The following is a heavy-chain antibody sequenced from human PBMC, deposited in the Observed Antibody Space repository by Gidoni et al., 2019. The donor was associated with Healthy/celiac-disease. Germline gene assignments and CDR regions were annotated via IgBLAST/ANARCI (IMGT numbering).Heavy chain of an antibody. Sequence: QVQLQESGPGLVTPSQTLSLTCTVSGGSISSGGYYWSWIRQHPGKGLEWIGYIYYSGSTYYNPSLKSRVTISVDTSKNQFSLKLSSVTAADTAVYYCARDAGIAAAGDNDAFDIWGQGTMVTVSS. V-gene: IGHV4-31*03. CDR2: IYYSGST. D-gene: IGHD6-13*01. J-gene: IGHJ3*02. CDR3: ARDAGIAAAGDNDAFDI. CDR1: GGSISSGGYY.